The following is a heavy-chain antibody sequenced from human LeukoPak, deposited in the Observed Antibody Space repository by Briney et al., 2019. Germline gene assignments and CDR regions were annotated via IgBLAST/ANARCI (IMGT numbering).Heavy chain of an antibody. CDR3: ARGRVYLDF. J-gene: IGHJ4*02. V-gene: IGHV4-59*01. Sequence: PSETLSLTCTVSGGSISTYYWNWLRQPPGKGLEWIGYIYYSGSTDYSPSLKSRVTLSVDTSKNQFSLKLSSVTAADTAVYYCARGRVYLDFWGQGTLVTVSS. CDR2: IYYSGST. CDR1: GGSISTYY.